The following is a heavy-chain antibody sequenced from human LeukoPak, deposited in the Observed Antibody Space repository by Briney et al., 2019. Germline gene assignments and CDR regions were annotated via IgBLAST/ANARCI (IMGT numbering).Heavy chain of an antibody. CDR3: ARVRMVRGFDP. V-gene: IGHV4-39*01. CDR1: GGSISSSSYY. Sequence: SETLSLTCTVSGGSISSSSYYWGWIRQPPGKGLEWIGSIYYSGSTYYNPSLRSRVTISVDTSKNQFSLKLSSVTAADTAVYYCARVRMVRGFDPWGQGTLVTVSS. CDR2: IYYSGST. D-gene: IGHD3-10*01. J-gene: IGHJ5*02.